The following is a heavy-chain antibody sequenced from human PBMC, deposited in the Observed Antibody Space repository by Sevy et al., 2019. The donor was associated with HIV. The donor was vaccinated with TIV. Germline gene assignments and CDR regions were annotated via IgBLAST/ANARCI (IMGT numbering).Heavy chain of an antibody. D-gene: IGHD3-10*01. V-gene: IGHV1-2*02. CDR1: GYMFSDYW. CDR3: TRDAGIYGPPWWFDP. Sequence: ASAKVSCKASGYMFSDYWIHWVRQAPGQGLEWMGWVSPVNGDTLYAQNFQGRVTMTLDMSINTAYMELSGVTSDDTAVYFCTRDAGIYGPPWWFDPWGQGTLVTVSS. J-gene: IGHJ5*02. CDR2: VSPVNGDT.